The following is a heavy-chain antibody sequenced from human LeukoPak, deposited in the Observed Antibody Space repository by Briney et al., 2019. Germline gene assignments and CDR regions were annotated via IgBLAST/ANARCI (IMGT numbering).Heavy chain of an antibody. Sequence: GESLKISCKGSGYSFTSYWIGWVRQMPGKGLEWMGIIYPDDSDTRYSPSFQGQVTISADKSKSTAYLQWSSLKASDTAMYYCARVYDILTGFCWFDPWGQEPWSPSPQ. CDR2: IYPDDSDT. CDR3: ARVYDILTGFCWFDP. J-gene: IGHJ5*02. CDR1: GYSFTSYW. D-gene: IGHD3-9*01. V-gene: IGHV5-51*01.